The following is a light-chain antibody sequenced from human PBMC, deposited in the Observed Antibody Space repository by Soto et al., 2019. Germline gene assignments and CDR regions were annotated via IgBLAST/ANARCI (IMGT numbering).Light chain of an antibody. CDR3: QQYTSYSS. Sequence: DILMTQSPSTLSASVGDRVTITCRASQSIGSWLAWFQQKPGKAPKVLIYKASSLGSGVPSRFSGSGSGTEFTLTISSLQPDDFAPYYCQQYTSYSSFGQGTKVEIK. J-gene: IGKJ1*01. V-gene: IGKV1-5*03. CDR2: KAS. CDR1: QSIGSW.